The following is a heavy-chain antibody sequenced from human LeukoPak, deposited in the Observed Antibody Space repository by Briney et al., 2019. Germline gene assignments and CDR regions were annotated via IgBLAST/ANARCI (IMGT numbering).Heavy chain of an antibody. D-gene: IGHD3-9*01. V-gene: IGHV1-8*01. CDR2: MNPNSGNT. J-gene: IGHJ6*02. CDR3: ARDHPPLRYFDWPGQRPYYYYGMDV. CDR1: GYTFTSYD. Sequence: PGASVKVSCKASGYTFTSYDINWVRQATGQGLEWMGWMNPNSGNTGYAQKFRGRVTMTRNTSISTAYMELSSLRSEDTAVYYCARDHPPLRYFDWPGQRPYYYYGMDVWGQGTTVTVSS.